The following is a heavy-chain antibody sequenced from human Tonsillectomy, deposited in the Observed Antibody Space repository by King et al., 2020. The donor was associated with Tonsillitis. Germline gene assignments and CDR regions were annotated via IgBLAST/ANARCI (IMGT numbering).Heavy chain of an antibody. CDR1: GISFSSYG. Sequence: VQLVESGGGVVQPGGSLRVSCAASGISFSSYGMHWVRQAPGKGLEWVAFIRYDGSNEYYADSVKGRFTISRDNSKNTLFLRMNSLRAEDTAVYYCAKDATSYYDSSGPYYGVDYWGQGTLVTVSS. V-gene: IGHV3-30*02. CDR3: AKDATSYYDSSGPYYGVDY. D-gene: IGHD3-22*01. CDR2: IRYDGSNE. J-gene: IGHJ4*02.